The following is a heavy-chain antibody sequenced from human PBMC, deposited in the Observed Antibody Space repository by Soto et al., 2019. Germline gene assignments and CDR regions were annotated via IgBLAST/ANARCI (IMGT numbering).Heavy chain of an antibody. D-gene: IGHD3-10*01. Sequence: EVQLLESGGGLVQPGGSLRLSCAASGFTFSSYAMSWVRQAPGKGLEWVSAISGSGGRTYYADPVKGRFTISRDNSKNTLYLQMSSLRAEDTALYYCAKESGGITMVRGVILHDAFDIWGQGTMVTVSS. CDR3: AKESGGITMVRGVILHDAFDI. CDR1: GFTFSSYA. V-gene: IGHV3-23*01. CDR2: ISGSGGRT. J-gene: IGHJ3*02.